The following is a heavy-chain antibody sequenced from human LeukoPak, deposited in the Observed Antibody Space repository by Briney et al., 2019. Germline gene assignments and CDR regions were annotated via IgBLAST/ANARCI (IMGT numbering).Heavy chain of an antibody. CDR3: ATSRPEQLDAYYYYGMDV. V-gene: IGHV1-24*01. CDR2: FDPEDGET. CDR1: GYTLTELS. Sequence: ASVKVSCKVSGYTLTELSMHWVRQAPGKGLEWMGGFDPEDGETIYAQKFQGRVTMTEDTSTDTAYMELSSLRSEDTAVYYCATSRPEQLDAYYYYGMDVWGQGTTVTVSS. D-gene: IGHD6-6*01. J-gene: IGHJ6*02.